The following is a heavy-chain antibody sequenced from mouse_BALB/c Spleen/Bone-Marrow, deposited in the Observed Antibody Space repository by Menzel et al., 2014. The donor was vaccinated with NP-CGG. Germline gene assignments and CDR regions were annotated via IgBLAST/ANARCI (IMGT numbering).Heavy chain of an antibody. CDR1: GYAFSTYW. J-gene: IGHJ2*01. V-gene: IGHV1-80*01. CDR2: IYPGDGDT. Sequence: QVQLQQSGAELVRPGSSVKISCKASGYAFSTYWMNWVKQRPGRGLEWIGQIYPGDGDTNYNGKFKGKATLTAYRSSSTASMQLSSLTSEDSAVYFCARVGFSFDYWGQGTTLTVSS. D-gene: IGHD3-1*01. CDR3: ARVGFSFDY.